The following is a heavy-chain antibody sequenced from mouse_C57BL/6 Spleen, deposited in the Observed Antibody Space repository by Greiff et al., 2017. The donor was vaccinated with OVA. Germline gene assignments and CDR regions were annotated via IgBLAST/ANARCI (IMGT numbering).Heavy chain of an antibody. V-gene: IGHV1-76*01. CDR2: IYPGSGNT. CDR3: ARSDDYYYAMDY. J-gene: IGHJ4*01. Sequence: VQLKESGAELVRPGASVKLSCKASGYTFTDYYINWVKQRPGQGLEWIARIYPGSGNTYYNEKFKGKATLTAEKSSSTAYMQLSSLTSEDSAVYFCARSDDYYYAMDYWGQGTSVTVSS. D-gene: IGHD2-4*01. CDR1: GYTFTDYY.